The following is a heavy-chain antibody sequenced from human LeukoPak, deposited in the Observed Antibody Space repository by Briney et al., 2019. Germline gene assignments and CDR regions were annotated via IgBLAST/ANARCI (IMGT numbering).Heavy chain of an antibody. D-gene: IGHD6-19*01. Sequence: GGSLRLSCAASGFTFSYYSMNWVRQAPGKGLEWVSYISTSGSTIYYADSVKGRFTISRDNAKNSLYLQMNSLRDEDTAVYYCAGMYSSGWYASSGWFDPWGQGTLVTVSS. CDR2: ISTSGSTI. J-gene: IGHJ5*02. V-gene: IGHV3-48*02. CDR1: GFTFSYYS. CDR3: AGMYSSGWYASSGWFDP.